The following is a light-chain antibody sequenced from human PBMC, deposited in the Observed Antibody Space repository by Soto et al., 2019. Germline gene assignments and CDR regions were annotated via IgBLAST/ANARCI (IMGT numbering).Light chain of an antibody. Sequence: QSALTQPASVSGSPGQSITISCTGTSSDVGNYNLVSWYQYHPGKAPKLIIYEGNKRPSGVSNRFSGSKSGNTASLTISGLQAEDEADYYCCSYAGSSTLVFGGGTKVTVL. V-gene: IGLV2-23*01. CDR1: SSDVGNYNL. J-gene: IGLJ2*01. CDR3: CSYAGSSTLV. CDR2: EGN.